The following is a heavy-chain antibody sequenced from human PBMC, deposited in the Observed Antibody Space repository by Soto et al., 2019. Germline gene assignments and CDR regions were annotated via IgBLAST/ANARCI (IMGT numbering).Heavy chain of an antibody. CDR3: ARILGYCSGGSCYSGGWFDP. Sequence: SETLSLTCAVSGGSISSGGYSWSWIRQPPGRGLEWIGYIYHSGSTYYNPSLKSRVTISVDRSKNQFSLKLSSVTAADTAVYYCARILGYCSGGSCYSGGWFDPWGQGTLVTVSS. CDR1: GGSISSGGYS. D-gene: IGHD2-15*01. V-gene: IGHV4-30-2*01. J-gene: IGHJ5*02. CDR2: IYHSGST.